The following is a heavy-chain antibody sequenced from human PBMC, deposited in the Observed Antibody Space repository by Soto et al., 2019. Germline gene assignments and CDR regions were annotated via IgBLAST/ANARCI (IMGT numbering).Heavy chain of an antibody. CDR1: GCSISSYY. CDR3: AAADGGNSGPFGY. D-gene: IGHD2-21*02. CDR2: IYYSGST. Sequence: SETLSLTCTFSGCSISSYYWSLIRQPPGKGLEWIGYIYYSGSTNYNPSLKSRVTISVDTSKNQFSLKLSSVTAADTAVYYCAAADGGNSGPFGYWGQGTLVTVSS. J-gene: IGHJ4*02. V-gene: IGHV4-59*08.